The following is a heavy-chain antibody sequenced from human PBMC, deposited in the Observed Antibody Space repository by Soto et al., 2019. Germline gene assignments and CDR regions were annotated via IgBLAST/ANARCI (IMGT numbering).Heavy chain of an antibody. Sequence: PGGSLRLSCTASGFTFSSNGMHWVRQAPGKGLEWVAVIWSDGSNKYYADSVKGRFTIFRDNSKSTLYLQMNGLRAEDTAVYYCARDGSNKPGFYYGMDVWGKGTTVNVS. CDR1: GFTFSSNG. CDR3: ARDGSNKPGFYYGMDV. J-gene: IGHJ6*04. V-gene: IGHV3-33*01. D-gene: IGHD6-13*01. CDR2: IWSDGSNK.